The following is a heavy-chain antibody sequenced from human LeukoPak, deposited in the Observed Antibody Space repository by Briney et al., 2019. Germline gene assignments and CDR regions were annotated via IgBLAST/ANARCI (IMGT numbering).Heavy chain of an antibody. J-gene: IGHJ4*02. V-gene: IGHV1-69*13. D-gene: IGHD6-6*01. Sequence: ASVKVSCKASGYTFTSYGISWVRQAPGQGLEWMGGIVPIFGTANYAQKFQGRVTITADESTSTAYMELSSLRSEDTAVYYCARAKEEYSSSCDYWGQGTLVTVSS. CDR1: GYTFTSYG. CDR2: IVPIFGTA. CDR3: ARAKEEYSSSCDY.